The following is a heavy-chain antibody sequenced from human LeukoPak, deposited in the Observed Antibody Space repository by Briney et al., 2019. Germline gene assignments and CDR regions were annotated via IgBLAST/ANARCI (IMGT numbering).Heavy chain of an antibody. J-gene: IGHJ4*02. V-gene: IGHV4-30-4*01. CDR3: ARVDVVGEYYFDY. CDR1: GGSISSGDYY. CDR2: IYYSGST. Sequence: SQTLSLIRTVSGGSISSGDYYWSWIRQPPGKGLEWIGYIYYSGSTYYNPSLKSRVTISVDTSKNQFSLKLSSVTAADTAVYYCARVDVVGEYYFDYWGQGTLVTVSS. D-gene: IGHD2-15*01.